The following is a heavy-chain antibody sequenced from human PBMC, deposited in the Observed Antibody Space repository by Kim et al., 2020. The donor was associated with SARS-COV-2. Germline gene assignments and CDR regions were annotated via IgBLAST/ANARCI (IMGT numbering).Heavy chain of an antibody. D-gene: IGHD1-26*01. V-gene: IGHV3-30*18. CDR1: GFTFSSYG. CDR2: ISYDGSNK. Sequence: GGSLRLSCAASGFTFSSYGMHWVRQAPGKGLEWVAVISYDGSNKYYADSVKGRFTISRDNSKNTLYLQMNSLRAEDTAVYYCAKGKRQWELTGVGIGYWGQGTLVTVSS. CDR3: AKGKRQWELTGVGIGY. J-gene: IGHJ4*02.